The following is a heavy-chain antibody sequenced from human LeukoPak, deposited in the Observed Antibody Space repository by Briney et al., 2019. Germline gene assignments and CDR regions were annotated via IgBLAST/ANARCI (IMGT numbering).Heavy chain of an antibody. CDR1: GGSISSGSYY. CDR2: IYTSGST. J-gene: IGHJ4*02. CDR3: ARVFGDYTFDY. Sequence: PSQTLSLTCTVSGGSISSGSYYWSWIRQPAGKGLEWIGRIYTSGSTNYNPSLKSRVTISVDTSKNHFSLKLSSVTAADTAVYYCARVFGDYTFDYWGQGTLVTVSS. D-gene: IGHD4-17*01. V-gene: IGHV4-61*02.